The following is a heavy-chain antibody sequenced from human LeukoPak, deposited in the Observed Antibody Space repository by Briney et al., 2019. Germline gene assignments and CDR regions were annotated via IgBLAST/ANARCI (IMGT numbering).Heavy chain of an antibody. Sequence: PSETLSLTCTVSGGYISSSSYYWGWIRQPPGKGLEWIGDIYYTGRTYYNSSLKSRLTVSIDTSKNQFSLNLASLTAADTAVYYCARRRYYDSTGYLDWGQGTLITVSS. V-gene: IGHV4-39*01. CDR3: ARRRYYDSTGYLD. D-gene: IGHD3-22*01. CDR2: IYYTGRT. J-gene: IGHJ1*01. CDR1: GGYISSSSYY.